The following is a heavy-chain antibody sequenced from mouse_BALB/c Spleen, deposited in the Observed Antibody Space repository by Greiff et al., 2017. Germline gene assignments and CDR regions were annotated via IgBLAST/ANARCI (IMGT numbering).Heavy chain of an antibody. Sequence: VQLKESGAELVKPGASVKLSCTASGFNIKDTYMHWVKQRPEQGLEWIGRIDPANGNTKYDPKFQGKATITADTSSNTAYLQLSSLTSEDTAVYYCAREVGGYYFDYWGQGTTLTVSS. V-gene: IGHV14-3*02. D-gene: IGHD1-1*02. CDR2: IDPANGNT. J-gene: IGHJ2*01. CDR3: AREVGGYYFDY. CDR1: GFNIKDTY.